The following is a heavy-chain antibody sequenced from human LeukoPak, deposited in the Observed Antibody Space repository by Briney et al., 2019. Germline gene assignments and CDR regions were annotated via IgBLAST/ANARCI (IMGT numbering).Heavy chain of an antibody. J-gene: IGHJ3*02. CDR3: AGDLVKTGWDAFDI. CDR1: GFTVSSNY. V-gene: IGHV3-66*01. CDR2: IYSGGST. Sequence: GGSLRLSCAASGFTVSSNYMSWVRQAPGKGLEWVSVIYSGGSTYYADSVKGRFTISRDNSKNTLYLQMNSLRAEDTAVYYCAGDLVKTGWDAFDIWGQGTMVTVSS. D-gene: IGHD1-14*01.